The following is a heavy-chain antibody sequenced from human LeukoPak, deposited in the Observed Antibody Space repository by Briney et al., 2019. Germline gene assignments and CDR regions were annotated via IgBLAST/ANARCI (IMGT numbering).Heavy chain of an antibody. V-gene: IGHV4-59*06. CDR2: IYYSGST. D-gene: IGHD2-2*01. J-gene: IGHJ6*02. CDR1: GGSISSYY. Sequence: PSETLSLTCTVSGGSISSYYWSWIRQPPGKGLEWIGYIYYSGSTYYNPSLKSRVTISVDTSKNQFSLKLSSVTAADTAVYYCARVSVVVLGHGMDVWGQGTTVTVSS. CDR3: ARVSVVVLGHGMDV.